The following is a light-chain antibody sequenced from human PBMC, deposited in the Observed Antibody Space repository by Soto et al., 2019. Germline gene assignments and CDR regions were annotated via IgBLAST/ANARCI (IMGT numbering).Light chain of an antibody. CDR2: RNN. CDR1: SSKIGSNY. V-gene: IGLV1-47*01. Sequence: QSVLTQPPSASGTPGQRVTISCSGSSSKIGSNYVYWYQQLPGTAPKLLIYRNNQRPSGVPDRSSGSKSGTSASLAISGLRSEDEADYYCAAWDDSLSAYVFGSGTKVTVL. J-gene: IGLJ1*01. CDR3: AAWDDSLSAYV.